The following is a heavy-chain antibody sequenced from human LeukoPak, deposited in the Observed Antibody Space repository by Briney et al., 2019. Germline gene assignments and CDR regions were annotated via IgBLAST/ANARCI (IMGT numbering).Heavy chain of an antibody. CDR2: ISGSGGST. D-gene: IGHD6-13*01. CDR1: GFTFSTYA. J-gene: IGHJ4*02. Sequence: GGSLRLSCAASGFTFSTYAMHWVRQAPGKGLEWVSAISGSGGSTYYADSVKGRFTISRDNSKNTLYLQMNSLRAEDTAVYYCAKLIAAAGGGDYWGQGTLVTVSS. V-gene: IGHV3-23*01. CDR3: AKLIAAAGGGDY.